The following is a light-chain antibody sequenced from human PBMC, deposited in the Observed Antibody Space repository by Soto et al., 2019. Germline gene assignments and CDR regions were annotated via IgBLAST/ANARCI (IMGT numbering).Light chain of an antibody. CDR1: QSIALS. Sequence: DIQMTPSPASLAVSVGATVTMTCRASQSIALSVNWYQQKPGKAPKLLIYVAFTLESGVPSRFSGSGSGTEFTLTIRSLQPEDFATYYCQQSFRSPITFGQGTRLEIK. J-gene: IGKJ5*01. V-gene: IGKV1-39*01. CDR3: QQSFRSPIT. CDR2: VAF.